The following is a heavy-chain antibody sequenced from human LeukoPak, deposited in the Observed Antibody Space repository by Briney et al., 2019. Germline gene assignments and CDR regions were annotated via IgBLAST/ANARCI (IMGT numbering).Heavy chain of an antibody. V-gene: IGHV4-4*07. CDR2: IYSSGST. CDR3: ARKDGDY. J-gene: IGHJ4*02. Sequence: SETLSLTCTVSGASISAFHWTWFRQPAGKGLEWIGLIYSSGSTLFNPSLKSRVAMSVDLTKNQLFLKLTSVTAADTAIYSCARKDGDYWGRGTLVTVSS. CDR1: GASISAFH.